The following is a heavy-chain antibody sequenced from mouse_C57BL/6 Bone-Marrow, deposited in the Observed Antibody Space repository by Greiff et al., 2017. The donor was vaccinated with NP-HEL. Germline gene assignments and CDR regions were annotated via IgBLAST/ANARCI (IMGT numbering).Heavy chain of an antibody. CDR3: ARNNWDGYFDV. J-gene: IGHJ1*03. CDR2: SRNKANDYTT. Sequence: EVQLVESGGGLVQSGRSLRLSCATSGFTFSDFYMDWVRQAPGKGLEWIAASRNKANDYTTEYSASVKGRFIVSRDTSQSILYLQMNARRAEDTAIDYCARNNWDGYFDVWGTGTTVTVSS. D-gene: IGHD4-1*01. CDR1: GFTFSDFY. V-gene: IGHV7-1*01.